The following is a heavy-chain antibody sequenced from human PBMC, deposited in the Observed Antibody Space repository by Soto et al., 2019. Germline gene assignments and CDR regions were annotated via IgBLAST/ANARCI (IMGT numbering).Heavy chain of an antibody. Sequence: GGSLRLSCAASGFTFSDYYMSWIRQAPGKGLEWVSYISSSGSTIYYADSVKGRFTISRDNAKNSVFLQMNSLRAEDTALYYCARALFFYTGYPGYWGQGTLVTVSS. CDR3: ARALFFYTGYPGY. J-gene: IGHJ4*02. D-gene: IGHD5-12*01. V-gene: IGHV3-11*01. CDR2: ISSSGSTI. CDR1: GFTFSDYY.